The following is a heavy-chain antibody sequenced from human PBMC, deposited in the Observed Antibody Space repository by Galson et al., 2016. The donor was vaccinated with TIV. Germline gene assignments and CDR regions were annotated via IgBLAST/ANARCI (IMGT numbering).Heavy chain of an antibody. D-gene: IGHD2-8*01. CDR2: ISAGDIT. CDR1: GFTVSSNY. V-gene: IGHV3-66*01. J-gene: IGHJ4*02. Sequence: SLRLSCAASGFTVSSNYMSWVRQAPGKGLEWVSVISAGDITYYTDSVKGRFTISRDSSKNTLYLQMNSLRAEDTAVYYCARDSYCPHDVCYDPPVWGQGTLVTVSS. CDR3: ARDSYCPHDVCYDPPV.